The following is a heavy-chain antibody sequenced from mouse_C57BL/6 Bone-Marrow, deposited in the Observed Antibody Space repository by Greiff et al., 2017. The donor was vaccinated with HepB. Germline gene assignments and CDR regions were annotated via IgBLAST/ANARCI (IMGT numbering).Heavy chain of an antibody. D-gene: IGHD2-3*01. CDR1: GYTFTSYW. V-gene: IGHV1-59*01. CDR3: ASYGYYVGFAY. Sequence: QVQLQQSGAELVRPGTSVKLSCKASGYTFTSYWMHWLKQRPGHGLEWIGVIDPSDSYTNYNQKFKGKATLTVDTSSSTAYMQLSSLTSEDSAVYYCASYGYYVGFAYWGQGTLVTVSA. J-gene: IGHJ3*01. CDR2: IDPSDSYT.